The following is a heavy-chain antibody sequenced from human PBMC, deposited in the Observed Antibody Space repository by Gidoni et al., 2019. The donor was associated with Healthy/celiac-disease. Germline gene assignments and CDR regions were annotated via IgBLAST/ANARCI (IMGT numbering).Heavy chain of an antibody. D-gene: IGHD5-18*01. V-gene: IGHV3-74*01. CDR2: IKSDGSST. Sequence: EVQLVESGGGLVQPGGSLRLSCAASAFTFSSYWMHWVRQAPGKGLVWVSRIKSDGSSTSYADSVKGRFTISRDNAKNTLYLQMNSLRAEDTAVYYCARKDSTAMALDYWGQGTLVTVSS. CDR1: AFTFSSYW. J-gene: IGHJ4*02. CDR3: ARKDSTAMALDY.